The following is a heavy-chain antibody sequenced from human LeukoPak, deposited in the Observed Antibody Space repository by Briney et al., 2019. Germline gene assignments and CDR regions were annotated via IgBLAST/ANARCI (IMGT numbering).Heavy chain of an antibody. CDR3: ARDPSNLGLFDY. J-gene: IGHJ4*02. CDR2: IYYSGST. V-gene: IGHV4-59*01. D-gene: IGHD1-1*01. Sequence: SETLSLTCTVSGGSISSYYWSWIRQPPGKGLEWIGYIYYSGSTNYNPSLKSRVTISVDTSKNQFSLKLSPVTAADTAVYYCARDPSNLGLFDYWGQGTLVTVSS. CDR1: GGSISSYY.